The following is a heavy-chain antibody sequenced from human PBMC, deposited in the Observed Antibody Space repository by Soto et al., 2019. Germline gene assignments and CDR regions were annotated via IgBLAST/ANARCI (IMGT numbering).Heavy chain of an antibody. D-gene: IGHD3-10*01. CDR2: IYYSGST. CDR1: GGSISSYY. J-gene: IGHJ4*02. CDR3: ARHAGYYGSGSVVVDY. V-gene: IGHV4-59*08. Sequence: SETLSLTCTVSGGSISSYYWSWIRQPPGKGLEWIGYIYYSGSTNYNPSLKSRVTISVDTSKNQFSLKLSSVTAADTAVYYCARHAGYYGSGSVVVDYWGQGTLVTVSS.